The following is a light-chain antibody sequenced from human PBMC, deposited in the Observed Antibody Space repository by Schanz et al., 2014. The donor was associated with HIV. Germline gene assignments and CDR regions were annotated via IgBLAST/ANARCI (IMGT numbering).Light chain of an antibody. CDR2: DVS. V-gene: IGLV2-11*01. CDR1: SSDVGGYNY. Sequence: QSALTQPRSVSGSPGQSVTISCTGTSSDVGGYNYVSWYQQHPGKAPKLIIFDVSERPSGVPARFSGSKSGNTASLTVSGLQADDEADYYCQSHDSRLSAWVFGGGTKLTVL. J-gene: IGLJ3*02. CDR3: QSHDSRLSAWV.